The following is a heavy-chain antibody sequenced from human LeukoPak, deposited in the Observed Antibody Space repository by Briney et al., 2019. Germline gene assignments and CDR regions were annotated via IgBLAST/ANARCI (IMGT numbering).Heavy chain of an antibody. D-gene: IGHD3-9*01. CDR3: ASRGAWGITIFPFGMDV. V-gene: IGHV1-46*01. CDR2: INPNSGST. J-gene: IGHJ6*02. CDR1: GYTFTGYY. Sequence: GASVKVSCKASGYTFTGYYMHWVRQAPGQGPEWMGWINPNSGSTSYAQKFQGRVTMTRDTSTGTVYMELSSLRSEDTAVYYCASRGAWGITIFPFGMDVWGQGTTVTVSS.